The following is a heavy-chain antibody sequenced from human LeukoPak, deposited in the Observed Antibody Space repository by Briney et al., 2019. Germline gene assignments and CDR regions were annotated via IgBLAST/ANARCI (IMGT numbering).Heavy chain of an antibody. CDR3: AKDHSGGSGSFFDY. J-gene: IGHJ4*02. Sequence: GGSLRLSCAASGFTFSSYAMSWVRQAPGKGLEWVSAISTSGGSTYYADSVKGRFTISRDNSKNTLYLQMNSLRAEDTAVYYCAKDHSGGSGSFFDYWGQGTLVTVSS. CDR1: GFTFSSYA. V-gene: IGHV3-23*01. CDR2: ISTSGGST. D-gene: IGHD3-10*01.